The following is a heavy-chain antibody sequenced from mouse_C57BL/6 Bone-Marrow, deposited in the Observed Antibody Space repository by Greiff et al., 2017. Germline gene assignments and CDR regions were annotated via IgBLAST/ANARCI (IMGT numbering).Heavy chain of an antibody. Sequence: EVQLQQSGPVLARPGASVKMSCKTSGYTFTSYWMHWVKQRPGQGLEWIGDIYPGNSDTSSNQTFKGKAKLTAVTSASTAYMELSSLTNEDSAVYYCTRYWDGAMDYWGQGTSVTVSS. V-gene: IGHV1-5*01. CDR3: TRYWDGAMDY. CDR1: GYTFTSYW. J-gene: IGHJ4*01. D-gene: IGHD4-1*01. CDR2: IYPGNSDT.